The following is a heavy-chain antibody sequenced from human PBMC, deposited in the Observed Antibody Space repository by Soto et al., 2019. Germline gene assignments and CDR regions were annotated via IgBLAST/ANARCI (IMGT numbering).Heavy chain of an antibody. J-gene: IGHJ6*02. CDR1: GYSFTSYW. CDR2: IYPGDSDT. CDR3: ARHGDPRGYSYGYGMDV. V-gene: IGHV5-51*01. Sequence: ESLKISFKGSGYSFTSYWIGWVRQIPGKGLEWMGIIYPGDSDTRYSPSFQGQVTISADKSISTAYLQWSSLKASDTAMYYCARHGDPRGYSYGYGMDVWGQGTTVTVSS. D-gene: IGHD5-18*01.